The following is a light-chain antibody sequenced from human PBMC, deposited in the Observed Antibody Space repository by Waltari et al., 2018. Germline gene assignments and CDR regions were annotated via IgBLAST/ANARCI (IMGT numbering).Light chain of an antibody. CDR3: SSYTSSSVV. V-gene: IGLV2-14*03. Sequence: QSALTQPASLSGSPGQSITISCTGISSDVGVYSFVSCYQQHPGKAPELVIYDVSNRPSGVSNRFSGSNSGDTASLTISGLQAEDEADYFCSSYTSSSVVFGGGTKLTVL. CDR1: SSDVGVYSF. CDR2: DVS. J-gene: IGLJ2*01.